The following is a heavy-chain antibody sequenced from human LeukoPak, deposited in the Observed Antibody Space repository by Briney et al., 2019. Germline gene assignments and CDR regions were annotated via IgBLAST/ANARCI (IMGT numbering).Heavy chain of an antibody. Sequence: PGGPLRLSCAASGFAFSGYWMSWGPKGPGKGREWVANIKQDRSEKYYADSVKGRFTISRTNAKNPLYLQMNSLRAEGTAVYYCARDFSKRRGYRGYPSLDYWGQGTLFTVSS. CDR1: GFAFSGYW. J-gene: IGHJ4*02. D-gene: IGHD5-12*01. V-gene: IGHV3-7*01. CDR2: IKQDRSEK. CDR3: ARDFSKRRGYRGYPSLDY.